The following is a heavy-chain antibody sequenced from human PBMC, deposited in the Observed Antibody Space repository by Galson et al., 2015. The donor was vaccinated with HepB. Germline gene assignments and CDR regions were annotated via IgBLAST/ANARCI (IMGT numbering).Heavy chain of an antibody. V-gene: IGHV3-23*01. CDR2: ISGSGGST. Sequence: SLRLSCAASGFTFSTNAMSWVRQAPGKGLEWVSTISGSGGSTYYADSVKGRFTVSRDNSKNTLYLQMNSLRGEDTAVYYCAKDKGRDSGGWYSDYWGQGTLVTVSS. CDR3: AKDKGRDSGGWYSDY. D-gene: IGHD6-25*01. CDR1: GFTFSTNA. J-gene: IGHJ4*02.